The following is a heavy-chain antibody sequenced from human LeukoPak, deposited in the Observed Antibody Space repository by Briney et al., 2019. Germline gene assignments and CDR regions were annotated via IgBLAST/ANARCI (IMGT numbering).Heavy chain of an antibody. J-gene: IGHJ4*02. V-gene: IGHV1-69*13. Sequence: SVKVSCKASGGTFSSYAISWVRQAPGQGLEWMGGIIPIFGTAKYAQKFQGRVTITADESTSTAYMELRSLRSDDTAVYYCARVNDYGDYGENYWGQGTLVTVSS. CDR2: IIPIFGTA. CDR1: GGTFSSYA. CDR3: ARVNDYGDYGENY. D-gene: IGHD4-17*01.